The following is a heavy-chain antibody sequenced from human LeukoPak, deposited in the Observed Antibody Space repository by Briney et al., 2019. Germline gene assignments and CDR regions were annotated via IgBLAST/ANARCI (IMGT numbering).Heavy chain of an antibody. V-gene: IGHV4-39*01. CDR3: ARHAVEAASRWFDP. CDR1: GDSMSSSHYC. D-gene: IGHD1-1*01. CDR2: IYYSGST. Sequence: SETLSLTCTASGDSMSSSHYCWGWIRQPPGKGLEWIGSIYYSGSTYYNPSLKSRVTMSVDTSKKQFSLKLSSVTAADTAVYYCARHAVEAASRWFDPWGQGTLVTVSS. J-gene: IGHJ5*02.